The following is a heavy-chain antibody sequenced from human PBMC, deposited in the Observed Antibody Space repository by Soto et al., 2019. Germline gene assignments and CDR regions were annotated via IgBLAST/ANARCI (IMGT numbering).Heavy chain of an antibody. V-gene: IGHV1-2*02. CDR1: GYTFNIYF. Sequence: QVHLVQSGAEVKKPGTSVKVSCEASGYTFNIYFMHWVRQAPGQGLEWMGWINTHSGGTNYAQKFQGRVTMTRDTASSTAYLEVSRLTSDDTVVYYWSRGSDRHGTAWYEHWGQGTLVIVSS. CDR3: SRGSDRHGTAWYEH. CDR2: INTHSGGT. D-gene: IGHD1-26*01. J-gene: IGHJ5*02.